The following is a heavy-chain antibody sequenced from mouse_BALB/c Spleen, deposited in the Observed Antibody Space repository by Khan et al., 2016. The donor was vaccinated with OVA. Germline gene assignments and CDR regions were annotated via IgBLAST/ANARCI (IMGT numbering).Heavy chain of an antibody. CDR1: GYTFTAYD. J-gene: IGHJ4*01. CDR2: IYPGDGST. D-gene: IGHD2-4*01. CDR3: EREGLRGVAMDY. Sequence: QVRLQQPGPELVKPGALVKISCKVSGYTFTAYDINWVKQRPGQGLEWIGWIYPGDGSTEYNENFKGKATLTADTSSNTAYMQLSGLTSEKSAVYFCEREGLRGVAMDYWGQGTSVSVSS. V-gene: IGHV1S56*01.